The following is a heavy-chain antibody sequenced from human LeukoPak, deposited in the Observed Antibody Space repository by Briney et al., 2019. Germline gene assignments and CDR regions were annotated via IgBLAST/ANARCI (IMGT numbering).Heavy chain of an antibody. J-gene: IGHJ5*02. D-gene: IGHD3-22*01. CDR3: ARASPSGGIVGDP. V-gene: IGHV4-59*01. CDR1: GGSISSYY. CDR2: IYYSGST. Sequence: PSETLSLTCTVSGGSISSYYWSWIRQPPGKGLEWIGYIYYSGSTNYNPSLKSRVTISVDTSKNQFSLKLSSVTAADTAVYYCARASPSGGIVGDPWGQGTLVTVSS.